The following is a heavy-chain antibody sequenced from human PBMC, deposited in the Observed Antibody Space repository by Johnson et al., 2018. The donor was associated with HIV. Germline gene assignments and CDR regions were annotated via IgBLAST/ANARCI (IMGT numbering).Heavy chain of an antibody. V-gene: IGHV3-33*06. Sequence: QMLLVESGGGVVQPGRSLRLSCAASGFTFNDYAMSWVRQAPGKGLEWVSGINWNGGSNKYYADSVKGRFTISRDNSKNTLYLQMNSLRAEDTAVYYCTKGRIFGVVMEAFDIWGQGTMVTVSS. D-gene: IGHD3-3*01. J-gene: IGHJ3*02. CDR3: TKGRIFGVVMEAFDI. CDR1: GFTFNDYA. CDR2: INWNGGSNK.